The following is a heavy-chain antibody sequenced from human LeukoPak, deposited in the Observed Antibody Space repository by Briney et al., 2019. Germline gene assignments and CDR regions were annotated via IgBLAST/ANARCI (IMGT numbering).Heavy chain of an antibody. D-gene: IGHD3-10*01. J-gene: IGHJ5*02. CDR3: AKPHLWFGELTGFDP. CDR1: GFIFSSYA. Sequence: GGSLRLSCAASGFIFSSYAMSWVRQAPGKGLEWVSAISGSGGSTYYADSVKGRFTISRDNSKNTLYLQMNSLRAEDTAVYYCAKPHLWFGELTGFDPWGQGTLVTVSS. V-gene: IGHV3-23*01. CDR2: ISGSGGST.